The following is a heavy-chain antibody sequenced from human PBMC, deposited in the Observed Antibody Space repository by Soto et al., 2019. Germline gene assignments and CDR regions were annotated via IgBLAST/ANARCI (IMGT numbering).Heavy chain of an antibody. Sequence: QVQLQESGPGLVKPSQTLSLTCTVSGGSISSGDYYWSWIRQPPGKGLEWIGYIYYSGSTYYNPFLKSRVTIAVATSKNQFSLKLSSVTAADTAVYYCARAMVVTQNWCDPWGQGTLVTVSS. D-gene: IGHD2-21*02. CDR3: ARAMVVTQNWCDP. V-gene: IGHV4-30-4*01. CDR1: GGSISSGDYY. CDR2: IYYSGST. J-gene: IGHJ5*02.